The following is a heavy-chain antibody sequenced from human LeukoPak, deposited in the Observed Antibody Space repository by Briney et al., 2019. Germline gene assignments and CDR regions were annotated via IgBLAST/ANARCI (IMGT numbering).Heavy chain of an antibody. J-gene: IGHJ4*02. D-gene: IGHD3-22*01. CDR1: GFTFSSYG. V-gene: IGHV3-30*03. CDR2: ISFDGRNK. CDR3: ARNPPYYYDSSAYYFDY. Sequence: PGGSLRLSCAASGFTFSSYGMHWVRQAPGKGLEWVAVISFDGRNKYFADSVKGRFTISRDNSKNTLYLQMNSLRAEDTAVYYCARNPPYYYDSSAYYFDYWGQGTLVTVSS.